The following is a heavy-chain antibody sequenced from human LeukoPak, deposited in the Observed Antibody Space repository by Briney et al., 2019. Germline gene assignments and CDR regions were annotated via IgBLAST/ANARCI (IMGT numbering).Heavy chain of an antibody. CDR1: GFTFNNAW. J-gene: IGHJ4*02. Sequence: RTAESLRLSCVASGFTFNNAWMSWVRQPPGKGLEWDARIKSISDGSTTDYAAPVKCRFSISRDDSRNMLYLQMNSLKTEDTAVYYCTTDGGGSGWRYLGQGSLVTVSS. CDR3: TTDGGGSGWRY. D-gene: IGHD6-19*01. CDR2: IKSISDGSTT. V-gene: IGHV3-15*01.